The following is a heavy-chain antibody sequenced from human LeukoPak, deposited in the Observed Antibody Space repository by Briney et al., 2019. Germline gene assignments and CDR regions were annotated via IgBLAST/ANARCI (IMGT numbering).Heavy chain of an antibody. D-gene: IGHD6-6*01. Sequence: SETLSLTCTVSGGSISSSNYYWGRIRQPPGKGLEWIGSIYYSGSTYYNPSLKSRLTISVDRSRTQFSLKLSSVTAADTAVYYCARGVTEIAARPNFDYWGQGTLVTVSS. J-gene: IGHJ4*02. CDR3: ARGVTEIAARPNFDY. CDR2: IYYSGST. CDR1: GGSISSSNYY. V-gene: IGHV4-39*01.